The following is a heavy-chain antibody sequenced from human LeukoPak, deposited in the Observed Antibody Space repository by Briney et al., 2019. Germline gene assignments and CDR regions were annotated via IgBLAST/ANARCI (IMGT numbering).Heavy chain of an antibody. Sequence: ASVKVSCKASGYTFTNYYMHRVRQAPGQGLEWMGIINPSGTSTTYAQRFQGRVTMTRDMSTSTVYMELSSLRSDDTAVYYCAREANAVDYWGQGTLVTVSS. D-gene: IGHD2-8*01. CDR3: AREANAVDY. V-gene: IGHV1-46*01. CDR2: INPSGTST. J-gene: IGHJ4*02. CDR1: GYTFTNYY.